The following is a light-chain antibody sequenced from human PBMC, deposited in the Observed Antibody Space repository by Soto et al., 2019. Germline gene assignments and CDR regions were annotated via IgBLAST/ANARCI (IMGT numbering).Light chain of an antibody. CDR1: QSLNSN. CDR3: HQYNNWTRT. J-gene: IGKJ5*01. V-gene: IGKV3-15*01. Sequence: EIVMTQSPATLSVSPGERATLSCRASQSLNSNLAWYQKKPGQAPRILIFGASTRATGIPARFSGSGSGTDFYLTISRLQSEDFAVYLCHQYNNWTRTCGQGTRLEIK. CDR2: GAS.